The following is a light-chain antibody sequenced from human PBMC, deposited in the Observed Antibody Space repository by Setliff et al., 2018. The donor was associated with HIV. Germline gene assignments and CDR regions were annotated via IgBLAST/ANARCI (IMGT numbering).Light chain of an antibody. J-gene: IGLJ2*01. CDR1: SSDVVDYNY. V-gene: IGLV2-14*03. Sequence: QSVLAQPASVSGSPGQSITISCTGTSSDVVDYNYVSWYQQYPGKAPKLMIYAVSNRPSGVSNRFSGSKSGNTASLTISGLQAEDEADYYYSSYTSSSTLFGGGTKVTVL. CDR2: AVS. CDR3: SSYTSSSTL.